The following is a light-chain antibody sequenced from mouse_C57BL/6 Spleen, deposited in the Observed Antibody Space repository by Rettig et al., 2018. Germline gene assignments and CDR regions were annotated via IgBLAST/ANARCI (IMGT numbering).Light chain of an antibody. J-gene: IGKJ4*01. CDR1: SGVSS. Sequence: IMSASPGEKVTMTCSASSGVSSMYWYQQKPGSSPRLLIYDTSNLASGVPVRFSGSGSGTSYSLTISRMEAEDAATYYCQQWSSYPFTFGSGTKLEIK. CDR3: QQWSSYPFT. V-gene: IGKV4-55*01. CDR2: DTS.